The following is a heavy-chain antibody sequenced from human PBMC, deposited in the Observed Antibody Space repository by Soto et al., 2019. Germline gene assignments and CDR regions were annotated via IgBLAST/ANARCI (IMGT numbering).Heavy chain of an antibody. CDR2: ISAYNGNT. CDR3: ARDVLYCISTSCYRGVVAHDP. Sequence: QVQLVQSGAEVKKPGASVKVSCKASGYTFTSYGISWVRQAPGQGLEWMGWISAYNGNTNYAQKLQGRVTMTTDTSTSTAYMELRSLRSDDTAVYYCARDVLYCISTSCYRGVVAHDPWGQGTLVTVSS. V-gene: IGHV1-18*01. D-gene: IGHD2-2*01. CDR1: GYTFTSYG. J-gene: IGHJ5*02.